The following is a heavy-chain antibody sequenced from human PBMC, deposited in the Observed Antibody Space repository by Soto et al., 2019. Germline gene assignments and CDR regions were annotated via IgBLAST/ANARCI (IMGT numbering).Heavy chain of an antibody. CDR1: GFSLSTSGMR. CDR2: IDWDDDK. J-gene: IGHJ3*02. CDR3: VRNGATVLNAFDI. V-gene: IGHV2-70*04. D-gene: IGHD4-17*01. Sequence: SGPTLVNPTQTLTLTCTFSGFSLSTSGMRVSWIRQPPGKALEWLARIDWDDDKFYSTSLKTRLTISKDTSKNQVVLTMTNMDPVDTATYYCVRNGATVLNAFDIWGQGTIVTVSS.